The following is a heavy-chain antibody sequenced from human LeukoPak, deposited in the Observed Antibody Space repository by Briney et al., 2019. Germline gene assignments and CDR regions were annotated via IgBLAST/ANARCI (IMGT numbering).Heavy chain of an antibody. Sequence: PSETLSLTCTVSGGSISSYYWSWIRQPPGKGLEWIGYIYYSGSTNYNPSLKSRVTISVDTSKNQFSLKLSSVTAADTAVYYCARTHGYYYDMDVWGKGTTVTVSS. J-gene: IGHJ6*04. CDR1: GGSISSYY. CDR2: IYYSGST. CDR3: ARTHGYYYDMDV. V-gene: IGHV4-59*01.